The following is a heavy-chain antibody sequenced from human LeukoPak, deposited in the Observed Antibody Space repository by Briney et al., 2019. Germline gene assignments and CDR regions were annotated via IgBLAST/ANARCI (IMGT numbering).Heavy chain of an antibody. CDR2: IYTSGST. CDR3: ARDGYDSGFRSN. Sequence: SETLSLTCTVSGGSISSGSYYWSWIRQPAGKGLEWIGRIYTSGSTDYNPSLKSRVTISVDTSKNQFSLKLSSVTAADTAVYYCARDGYDSGFRSNWGQGTLVTVSS. CDR1: GGSISSGSYY. D-gene: IGHD3-10*01. J-gene: IGHJ4*02. V-gene: IGHV4-61*02.